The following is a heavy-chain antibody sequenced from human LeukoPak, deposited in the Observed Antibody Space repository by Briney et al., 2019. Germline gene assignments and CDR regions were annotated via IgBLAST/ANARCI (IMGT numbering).Heavy chain of an antibody. J-gene: IGHJ4*02. CDR1: GGSISGYY. D-gene: IGHD4-23*01. CDR2: IYYSGGT. Sequence: MASETLSLTCTVSGGSISGYYWSWIRQPPGKGLEWIGYIYYSGGTNYNPSLKSRVTISLHTSKNQFSLKLSSVTAVDTAVYYCARLSGNNSWFDYWGQGTLVTVSS. V-gene: IGHV4-59*08. CDR3: ARLSGNNSWFDY.